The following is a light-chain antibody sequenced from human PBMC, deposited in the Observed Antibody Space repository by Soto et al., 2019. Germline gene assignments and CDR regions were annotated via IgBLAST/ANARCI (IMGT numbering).Light chain of an antibody. J-gene: IGKJ1*01. Sequence: DIQMTQSPSTLSASVGDRVTITCRASQSISSWLAWYQQKPGKAPKLLIYDASSLESGVPSRFSGSGSGTEFTLTISSLQPDDFANYYCQQYNSYVTFGQGTKVDIK. CDR2: DAS. CDR1: QSISSW. V-gene: IGKV1-5*01. CDR3: QQYNSYVT.